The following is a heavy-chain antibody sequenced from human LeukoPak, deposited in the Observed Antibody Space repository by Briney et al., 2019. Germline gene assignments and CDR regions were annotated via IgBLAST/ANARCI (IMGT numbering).Heavy chain of an antibody. Sequence: GGSLRLSCAASGFIFSNSAMLWVRQAPGRGLEWVAFIRSGGTNEYYADSVKGRLSISRDNSKNTLYLQMNSLTPGDTAVYYCAKDSGGHDEEKYIDSWGQGTLVTVSS. V-gene: IGHV3-30*02. CDR2: IRSGGTNE. J-gene: IGHJ4*02. CDR1: GFIFSNSA. D-gene: IGHD3-10*01. CDR3: AKDSGGHDEEKYIDS.